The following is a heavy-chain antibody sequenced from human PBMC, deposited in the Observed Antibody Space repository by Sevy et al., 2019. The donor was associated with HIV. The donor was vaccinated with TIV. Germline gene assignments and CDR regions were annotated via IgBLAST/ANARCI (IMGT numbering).Heavy chain of an antibody. CDR3: ARGGPNQQQLDYFDY. J-gene: IGHJ4*02. V-gene: IGHV4-59*01. D-gene: IGHD1-1*01. CDR1: GGSISTYY. CDR2: IYYSGNT. Sequence: SDTLSLTCTVSGGSISTYYWNWIRQPPGKGLEWIGYIYYSGNTNYNPSLTSRVSMSVDTSKNHFSLKLSSVTAADTAMYYCARGGPNQQQLDYFDYWGQGTLVTVSS.